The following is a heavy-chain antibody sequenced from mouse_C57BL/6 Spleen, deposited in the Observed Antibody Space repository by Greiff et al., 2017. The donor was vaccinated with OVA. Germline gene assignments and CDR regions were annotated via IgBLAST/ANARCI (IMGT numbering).Heavy chain of an antibody. CDR2: IYPGDGDT. CDR3: ARRGTAQAHFDD. Sequence: VQLQESGAELVKPGASVKISCKASGYAFSSYWMNWVKQRPGKGLEWIGQIYPGDGDTNYNGKFKGKATLTADKSSSTAYMQLSSLTSEDSAVYVCARRGTAQAHFDDWGKGTTLTVSS. J-gene: IGHJ2*01. CDR1: GYAFSSYW. D-gene: IGHD3-2*02. V-gene: IGHV1-80*01.